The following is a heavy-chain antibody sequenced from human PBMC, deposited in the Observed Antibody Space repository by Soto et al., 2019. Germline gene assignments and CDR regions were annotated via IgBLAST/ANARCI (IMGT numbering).Heavy chain of an antibody. CDR1: GFTFSSYA. CDR2: ISGSGGST. CDR3: AKDWGSITTFGVVPSMAYYMDV. D-gene: IGHD3-3*01. V-gene: IGHV3-23*01. Sequence: EVQLLESGGGLVQPGGSLRLSCAASGFTFSSYAMSWVRQAPGKGLEWVSAISGSGGSTYYADSVKGRFTISRDNSKNTLYLQMNSLRAEDTAVYYCAKDWGSITTFGVVPSMAYYMDVWGKGTTVTVSS. J-gene: IGHJ6*03.